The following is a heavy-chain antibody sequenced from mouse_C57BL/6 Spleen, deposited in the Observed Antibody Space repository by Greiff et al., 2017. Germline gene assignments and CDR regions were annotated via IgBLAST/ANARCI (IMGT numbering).Heavy chain of an antibody. CDR3: ARRLGPWYFDV. D-gene: IGHD4-1*01. Sequence: QVQLKQPGAELVRPGTSVKLSCKASGYTFTSYWMHWVKQRPGQGLEWIGVIDPSDSYTNYNQKFKGKATLTVDTSSSTAYMQLSSLTSEDSAVYYCARRLGPWYFDVWGTGTTVTVSS. J-gene: IGHJ1*03. CDR1: GYTFTSYW. CDR2: IDPSDSYT. V-gene: IGHV1-59*01.